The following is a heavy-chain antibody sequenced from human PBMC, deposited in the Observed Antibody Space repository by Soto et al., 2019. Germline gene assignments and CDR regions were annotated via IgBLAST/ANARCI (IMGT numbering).Heavy chain of an antibody. Sequence: GGSLRLSCAASGFTFDDYGMSWVRQAPGKGLEWVSGFNWNGGSTGYADSVKGRFTISRDNAKNSLYLQMNSLRAEDTALYHCARVRGYCSGGSCYLGNYYYYMDVWGKGTTVTVSS. CDR3: ARVRGYCSGGSCYLGNYYYYMDV. V-gene: IGHV3-20*01. CDR2: FNWNGGST. J-gene: IGHJ6*03. D-gene: IGHD2-15*01. CDR1: GFTFDDYG.